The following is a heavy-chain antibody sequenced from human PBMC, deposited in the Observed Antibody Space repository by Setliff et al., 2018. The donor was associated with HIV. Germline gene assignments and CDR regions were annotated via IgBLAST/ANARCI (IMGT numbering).Heavy chain of an antibody. CDR1: GFNFSDYV. CDR2: INDDGNPT. J-gene: IGHJ6*02. Sequence: GGSLRLSCAASGFNFSDYVMAWVRQAPGKGLEWVSTINDDGNPTHYADSVKGRFTIFRDNARNTLYLQMNSLSAEDTAVYYCARDLDPYFAMAVWGQGTTVTVSS. V-gene: IGHV3-23*01. CDR3: ARDLDPYFAMAV.